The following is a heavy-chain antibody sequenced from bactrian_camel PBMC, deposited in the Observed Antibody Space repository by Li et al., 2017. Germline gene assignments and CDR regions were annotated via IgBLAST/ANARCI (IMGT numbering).Heavy chain of an antibody. Sequence: HVQLVESGGGSAQAGGSLRLSCVASPLPRGREGYCMAWFRHAPANEGVAAIGSDGSIMYTDAVKGRFTISKDNAKKMLILHMTSLKPEDTAMYYCEAKRGGRCPIWGDLEYKHMGQGTQVTVS. CDR2: IGSDGSI. V-gene: IGHV3S55*01. J-gene: IGHJ4*01. CDR1: PLPRGREGYC. D-gene: IGHD3*01.